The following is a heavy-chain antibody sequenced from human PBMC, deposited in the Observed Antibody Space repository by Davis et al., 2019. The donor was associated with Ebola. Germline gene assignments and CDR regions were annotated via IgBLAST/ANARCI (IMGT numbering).Heavy chain of an antibody. V-gene: IGHV4-59*08. J-gene: IGHJ3*02. CDR1: GGSFSGYY. CDR2: IYYSGGT. Sequence: SETLSLTCAVYGGSFSGYYWSCIRQPPGKGLEWIGYIYYSGGTYYNPSLKSRVTISVDTSKNQFSLKLSSVTAADTAVYHCARHSPASAFDIWGQGTMITVSS. CDR3: ARHSPASAFDI.